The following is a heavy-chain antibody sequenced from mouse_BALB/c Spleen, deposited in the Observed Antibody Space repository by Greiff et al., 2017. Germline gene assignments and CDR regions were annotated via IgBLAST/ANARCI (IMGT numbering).Heavy chain of an antibody. CDR1: GYTFTSYW. CDR3: ARSTTVYAMDY. CDR2: INPSTGYT. J-gene: IGHJ4*01. V-gene: IGHV1-7*01. Sequence: VQLQQSGAELAKPGASVKMSCKASGYTFTSYWMHWVKQRPGQGLEWIGYINPSTGYTEYNQKFKDKATLTADKSSSTAYMQLSSLTSEDSAVYYCARSTTVYAMDYWGQGTSVPVSS. D-gene: IGHD1-1*01.